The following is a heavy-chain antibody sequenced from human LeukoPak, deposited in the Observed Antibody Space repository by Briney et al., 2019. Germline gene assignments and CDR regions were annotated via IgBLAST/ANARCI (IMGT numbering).Heavy chain of an antibody. V-gene: IGHV1-18*01. J-gene: IGHJ4*02. CDR2: ISAYNANT. Sequence: ASVKVSCKASGYTFTSYGISWVRQAPGQGLEWMGWISAYNANTNYAQKLQGRVTMTTDTSTSTVYMELSSPRSEDTAVYYCARVAVGYYDSSGYWYWGQGTLVTVSS. D-gene: IGHD3-22*01. CDR1: GYTFTSYG. CDR3: ARVAVGYYDSSGYWY.